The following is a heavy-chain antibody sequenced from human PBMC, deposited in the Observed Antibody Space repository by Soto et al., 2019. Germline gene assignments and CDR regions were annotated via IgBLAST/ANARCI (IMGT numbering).Heavy chain of an antibody. CDR3: LVYGHAWGFDP. V-gene: IGHV1-2*02. Sequence: ASVKVSCKASGYTFTGYYMHWVRQAPGQGLEWMGWINPNSGGTNYAQNFQGRVTLTRDTSISTAYIELSSLRSDDTAVYYCLVYGHAWGFDPWGQGTLVTVSS. CDR1: GYTFTGYY. J-gene: IGHJ5*02. CDR2: INPNSGGT. D-gene: IGHD1-20*01.